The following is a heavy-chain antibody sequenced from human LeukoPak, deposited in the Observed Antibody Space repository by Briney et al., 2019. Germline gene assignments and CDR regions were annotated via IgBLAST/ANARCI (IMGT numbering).Heavy chain of an antibody. J-gene: IGHJ4*02. CDR3: ARLSDGNLDY. CDR1: GYSFTTYW. Sequence: KRGESLKISCKSSGYSFTTYWIGWVRQMPGKGLEWMGLTSPGDSDTRYSPSFQGQVTISADKSINTAYLQWSSLKASDTAMYYCARLSDGNLDYWGQGTLVTVSS. D-gene: IGHD4-23*01. CDR2: TSPGDSDT. V-gene: IGHV5-51*01.